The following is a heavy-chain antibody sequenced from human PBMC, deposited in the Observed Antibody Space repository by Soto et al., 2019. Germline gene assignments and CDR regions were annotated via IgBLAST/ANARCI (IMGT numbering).Heavy chain of an antibody. V-gene: IGHV3-74*01. J-gene: IGHJ6*02. CDR3: AKGRSYYYYYGVDV. CDR1: GFTFSSYW. Sequence: GGSLRLSCAASGFTFSSYWMHWFRQAPGKGLVWVSRINSDGSSTSYADSVKGRFTISRDNSKSTLYLQMNSLRAEDTALYYCAKGRSYYYYYGVDVWGQGTTVTVSS. CDR2: INSDGSST.